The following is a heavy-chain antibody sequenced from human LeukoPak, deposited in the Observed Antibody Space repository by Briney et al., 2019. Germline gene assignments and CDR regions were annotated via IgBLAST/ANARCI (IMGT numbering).Heavy chain of an antibody. D-gene: IGHD1-26*01. CDR2: ISAYNGNT. J-gene: IGHJ4*02. CDR1: GYTFTSYG. CDR3: ASSVGATQEIDY. Sequence: GASVKVSCKDSGYTFTSYGVRWVRQAPGQGLEWMGWISAYNGNTNYAQKLQGRVTMTTDTSTSTAYMELRSLRSDDTAVYYCASSVGATQEIDYWGQGTLVTVSS. V-gene: IGHV1-18*01.